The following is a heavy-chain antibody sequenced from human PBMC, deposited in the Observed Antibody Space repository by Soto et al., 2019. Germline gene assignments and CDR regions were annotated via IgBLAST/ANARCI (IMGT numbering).Heavy chain of an antibody. CDR2: ISISGHST. J-gene: IGHJ6*03. V-gene: IGHV3-23*01. CDR1: GFTFSTYA. CDR3: AKAYLGELSPAMYV. Sequence: GVSLSLSCAASGFTFSTYAMTWVRQAPGKGQEWVSSISISGHSTYHADSVKGRFTTSRDNSENTLYLQMNSLRADDTAVYYCAKAYLGELSPAMYVWGKGTTVTVS. D-gene: IGHD3-16*02.